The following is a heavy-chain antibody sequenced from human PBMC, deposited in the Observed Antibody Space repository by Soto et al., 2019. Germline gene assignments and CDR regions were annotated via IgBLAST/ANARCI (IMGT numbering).Heavy chain of an antibody. CDR3: ARGRRKIVLMVYAKYAKYNWFDP. J-gene: IGHJ5*02. CDR2: INHSGST. D-gene: IGHD2-8*01. V-gene: IGHV4-34*01. Sequence: ETLSLTCAVYGVSFSGYYWSWIRQPPGKGLEWIGEINHSGSTNYNPSLKSRVTISVDTSKNQFSLKLSSVTAADTAVYYCARGRRKIVLMVYAKYAKYNWFDPWGKGTLVTVSS. CDR1: GVSFSGYY.